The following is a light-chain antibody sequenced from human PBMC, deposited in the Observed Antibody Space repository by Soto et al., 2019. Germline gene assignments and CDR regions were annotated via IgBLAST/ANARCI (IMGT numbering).Light chain of an antibody. V-gene: IGKV1-5*03. J-gene: IGKJ1*01. CDR1: QSISSW. Sequence: DIQMTQSASTLSASLGDRVTITWRASQSISSWLAWYQQKTGKAPKLLIYKASSLESGVPSRFSGSGYGTEFNLTISSLQPEDFATYYCQQSYSTPRTFGQGTKVDIK. CDR2: KAS. CDR3: QQSYSTPRT.